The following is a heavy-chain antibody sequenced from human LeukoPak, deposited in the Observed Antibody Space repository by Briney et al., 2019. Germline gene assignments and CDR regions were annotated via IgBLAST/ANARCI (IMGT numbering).Heavy chain of an antibody. CDR1: GFTFSSYW. D-gene: IGHD3-22*01. CDR2: INSDGSST. J-gene: IGHJ4*02. Sequence: GGSLRLSCAASGFTFSSYWMHWVRQAPGKGLVWVSRINSDGSSTSYADSVKGRFTISRDNSKNTLYLQMNSLRAEDTAVYYCAKGYYDSSGYEVGDYWGQGTLVTVSS. CDR3: AKGYYDSSGYEVGDY. V-gene: IGHV3-74*01.